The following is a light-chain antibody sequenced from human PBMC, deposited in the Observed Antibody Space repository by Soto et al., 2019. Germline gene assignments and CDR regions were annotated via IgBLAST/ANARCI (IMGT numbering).Light chain of an antibody. J-gene: IGKJ1*01. CDR1: QSISSW. CDR3: QQYNSYST. Sequence: DIQMTQSPSTLSASVGDRVTITCRASQSISSWLAWYQQKPGKAPKLLICDASSLESGVPSRFSGSGSGTEFPLTISSLQHDDFATYYCQQYNSYSTFGQGTKVEIK. V-gene: IGKV1-5*01. CDR2: DAS.